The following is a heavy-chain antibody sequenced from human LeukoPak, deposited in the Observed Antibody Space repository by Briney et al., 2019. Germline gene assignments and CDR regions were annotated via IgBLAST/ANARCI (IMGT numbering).Heavy chain of an antibody. CDR2: IYHSGST. D-gene: IGHD1-26*01. Sequence: SETLSLTCTVSGYSISSGYYCGWIRQPPGKGLEWIGSIYHSGSTYYNPSLKSRVTISVDTSKNQFSLKLSSVTAADTAVYYCARQPGIVGATSYWYFDLWGRGTLVTVSS. CDR1: GYSISSGYY. J-gene: IGHJ2*01. CDR3: ARQPGIVGATSYWYFDL. V-gene: IGHV4-38-2*02.